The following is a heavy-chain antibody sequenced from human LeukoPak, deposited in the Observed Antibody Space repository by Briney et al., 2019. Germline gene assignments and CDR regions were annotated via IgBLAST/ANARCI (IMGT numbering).Heavy chain of an antibody. CDR3: ARALFQVPYYFDF. J-gene: IGHJ4*02. D-gene: IGHD2-2*01. CDR2: INTDGSTT. Sequence: GGSLRLSCEASEFSFTNYWMYWVRQAPGKGLAWVSAINTDGSTTTYTDSVKGRFTISRDNARNTLYLQMNSLRAEDTAVYYCARALFQVPYYFDFWGQGTLVTVSS. V-gene: IGHV3-74*01. CDR1: EFSFTNYW.